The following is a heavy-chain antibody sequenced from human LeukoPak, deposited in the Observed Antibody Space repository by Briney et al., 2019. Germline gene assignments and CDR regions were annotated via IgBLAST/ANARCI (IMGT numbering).Heavy chain of an antibody. CDR2: ISSGGTT. D-gene: IGHD2-21*01. CDR1: GFTFSSYA. V-gene: IGHV3-23*01. J-gene: IGHJ4*02. CDR3: AKKVYSGAFAY. Sequence: GGSLRLPCAASGFTFSSYAMTWVRQAPGKGLEWVSTISSGGTTYYADSVKGRFTISRDNSKNTLYLQMNSLRAEDTAVYYCAKKVYSGAFAYWGQGTLVTVSS.